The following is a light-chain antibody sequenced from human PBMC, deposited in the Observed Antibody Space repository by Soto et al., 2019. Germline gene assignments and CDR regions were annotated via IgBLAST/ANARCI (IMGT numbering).Light chain of an antibody. CDR2: LNTDGSH. CDR1: SGHSSYT. CDR3: QTWGAGIVV. J-gene: IGLJ2*01. Sequence: QPVPTQSPSASASLGASVKLTCTLSSGHSSYTIAWHQQQPEKGPRYLMKLNTDGSHSRGDGIPDRFSGSRSRAERYLTISSLQSEDEADYYCQTWGAGIVVFGGGTKGTVL. V-gene: IGLV4-69*01.